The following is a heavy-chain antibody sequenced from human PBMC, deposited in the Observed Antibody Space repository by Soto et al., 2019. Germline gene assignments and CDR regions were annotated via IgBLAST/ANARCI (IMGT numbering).Heavy chain of an antibody. D-gene: IGHD5-12*01. V-gene: IGHV1-69*02. Sequence: QVQLVQSGAEVKKPGSSVKVSCKASGGTFSSYTISWVRQAPGQGLEWMGRIIPILGIANYAQKCQGRVTITADKSTSTAYMELSSLRSEDTAVYYCARRYSGYHFDYWGQGTLVTVSS. CDR1: GGTFSSYT. CDR2: IIPILGIA. CDR3: ARRYSGYHFDY. J-gene: IGHJ4*02.